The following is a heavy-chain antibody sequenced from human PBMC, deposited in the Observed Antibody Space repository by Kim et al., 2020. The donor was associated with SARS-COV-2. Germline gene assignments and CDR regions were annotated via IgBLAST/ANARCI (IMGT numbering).Heavy chain of an antibody. CDR2: ISYDGSNK. CDR3: AKDFFGFGFPNDVWGSYVALNAFDI. J-gene: IGHJ3*02. Sequence: GGSLRLSCAASVFTFSSYGMHWVRQAPGKGLEWVAVISYDGSNKYYADSVKGRFTISRDNSKNTLYLQMNSLRAEDTAVYYCAKDFFGFGFPNDVWGSYVALNAFDIWGQGTMVTVSS. CDR1: VFTFSSYG. D-gene: IGHD3-16*01. V-gene: IGHV3-30*18.